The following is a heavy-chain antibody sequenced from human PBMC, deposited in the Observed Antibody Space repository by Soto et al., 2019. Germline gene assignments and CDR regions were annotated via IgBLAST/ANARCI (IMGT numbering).Heavy chain of an antibody. J-gene: IGHJ6*02. CDR3: AKDKYSSSPGPLPSGYYYCYGMDV. Sequence: GGSLRLSCAASGFTFDDYAMHWVRQAPGKGLEWVSLISWDGGSTYYADSVKGRFTISRDNSKNSLYLQMNSLRAEDTALYYCAKDKYSSSPGPLPSGYYYCYGMDVWGQGTTVTVSS. CDR2: ISWDGGST. CDR1: GFTFDDYA. V-gene: IGHV3-43D*04. D-gene: IGHD6-6*01.